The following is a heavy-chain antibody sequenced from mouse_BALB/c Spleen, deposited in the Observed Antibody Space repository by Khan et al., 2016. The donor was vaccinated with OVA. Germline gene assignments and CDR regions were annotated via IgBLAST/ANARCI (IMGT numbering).Heavy chain of an antibody. D-gene: IGHD1-1*01. CDR1: GYSFTDYN. J-gene: IGHJ2*01. Sequence: VQLKESGPELVKPGASVKVSCKASGYSFTDYNMFWVKQSHGKSLEWIGYIDPYNGGTSYNQKFKGKATLTVDKSSSTAFMHLRSLTSEDSAVLYCASTDYYSSSYYFDYWGQGTTLTVSS. CDR2: IDPYNGGT. V-gene: IGHV1S135*01. CDR3: ASTDYYSSSYYFDY.